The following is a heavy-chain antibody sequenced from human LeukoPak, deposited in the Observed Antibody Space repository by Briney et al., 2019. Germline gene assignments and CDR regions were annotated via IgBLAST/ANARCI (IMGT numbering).Heavy chain of an antibody. Sequence: PSETLSLTCTVSGGSISGHYWSWIRQPPGKGLEWIGYIYYSGSTNYGPSLKGRVTISLNRSKSQVSLRLTSVNVADTAVFYCVRGDGFGEAFDYWGQGTLVTVFS. D-gene: IGHD3-10*01. J-gene: IGHJ4*02. CDR3: VRGDGFGEAFDY. CDR2: IYYSGST. CDR1: GGSISGHY. V-gene: IGHV4-59*11.